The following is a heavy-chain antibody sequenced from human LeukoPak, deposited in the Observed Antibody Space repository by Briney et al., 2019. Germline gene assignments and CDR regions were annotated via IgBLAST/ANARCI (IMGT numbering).Heavy chain of an antibody. CDR3: ARPDYYDSSGYYYVGAFDI. Sequence: LGESLKISCKGSGYSFTSYWIGWVRQMPGKGLEWMGIIYLGDSDTRYNPSFQGQVTISADKSIRPAYLQWSSLKSSDTAMYYCARPDYYDSSGYYYVGAFDIWGRGTMVTVPS. CDR1: GYSFTSYW. J-gene: IGHJ3*02. V-gene: IGHV5-51*01. D-gene: IGHD3-22*01. CDR2: IYLGDSDT.